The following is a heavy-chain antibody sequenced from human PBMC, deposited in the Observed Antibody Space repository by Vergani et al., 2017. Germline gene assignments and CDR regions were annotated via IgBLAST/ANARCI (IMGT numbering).Heavy chain of an antibody. CDR3: ARVRIPYWGPRGAFDI. CDR2: IYYSGST. J-gene: IGHJ3*02. D-gene: IGHD3-16*01. V-gene: IGHV4-30-4*08. Sequence: QVQLQESGPGLVKPSQTLSLTCTVSGGSISSGDYYWSWIRQPPGKGLEWIGYIYYSGSTYYNPSLKSRVTISVDTSKNQFSLKLSSVTAADTAVYYCARVRIPYWGPRGAFDIWGQGTMVTVSS. CDR1: GGSISSGDYY.